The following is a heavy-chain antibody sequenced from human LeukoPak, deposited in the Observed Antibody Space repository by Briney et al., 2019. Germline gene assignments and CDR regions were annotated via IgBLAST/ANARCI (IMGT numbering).Heavy chain of an antibody. CDR1: GGSFSSHY. V-gene: IGHV4-59*11. Sequence: KPSETLSLTCTVSGGSFSSHYWSWIRQPPGKGLEWIGYIYYSGSTNYNPSLKSRVTISVDTSKNQFSLKLSSVTAADTAVYYCARDYSSSSGYYYYYYMDVWGKGTTVAASS. J-gene: IGHJ6*03. D-gene: IGHD6-6*01. CDR3: ARDYSSSSGYYYYYYMDV. CDR2: IYYSGST.